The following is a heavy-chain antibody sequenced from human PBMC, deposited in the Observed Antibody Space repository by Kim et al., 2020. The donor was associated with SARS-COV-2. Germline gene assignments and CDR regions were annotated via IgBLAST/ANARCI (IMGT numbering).Heavy chain of an antibody. V-gene: IGHV4-31*03. CDR3: ARTYRYDFWSGYPNGWFDP. CDR1: GGSISSGGYY. CDR2: IYYSGST. Sequence: SETLSLTCTVSGGSISSGGYYWSWIRQHPGKGLEWIGYIYYSGSTYYNPSLKSRVTISVDTSKNQFSLKLSSVTAADTAVYYCARTYRYDFWSGYPNGWFDPWGQGTLVTVSS. D-gene: IGHD3-3*01. J-gene: IGHJ5*02.